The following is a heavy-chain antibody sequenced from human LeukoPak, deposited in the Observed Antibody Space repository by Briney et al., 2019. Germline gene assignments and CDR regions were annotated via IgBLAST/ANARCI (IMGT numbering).Heavy chain of an antibody. Sequence: PPETLSLTCTVSGGSIRGYYWSWIRQPPGRTLEWIGYIFYSGSTNYNPSLKGRATILVDTSKNQFALKVTSVTAADTAVYYCARHGQTSMVPIDYWGQGTLVTVSS. V-gene: IGHV4-59*08. J-gene: IGHJ4*02. CDR3: ARHGQTSMVPIDY. D-gene: IGHD5-18*01. CDR1: GGSIRGYY. CDR2: IFYSGST.